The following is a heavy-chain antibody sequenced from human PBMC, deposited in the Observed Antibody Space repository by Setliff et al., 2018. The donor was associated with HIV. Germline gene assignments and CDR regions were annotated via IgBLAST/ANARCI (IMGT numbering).Heavy chain of an antibody. CDR1: GGSISSHY. D-gene: IGHD5-18*01. J-gene: IGHJ4*02. CDR2: IYYSGTT. Sequence: LSLPCTVSGGSISSHYWSWIRQPPGKGLEWIAYIYYSGTTSYNPSLKSRVTISVDTSKNQFSLKLSSVTAADTAVYYCARGTWIQLSALALFDYWGQGTLVTVSS. V-gene: IGHV4-59*11. CDR3: ARGTWIQLSALALFDY.